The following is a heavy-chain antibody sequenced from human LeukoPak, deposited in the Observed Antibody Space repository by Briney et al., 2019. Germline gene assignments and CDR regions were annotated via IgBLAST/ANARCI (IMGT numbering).Heavy chain of an antibody. CDR3: ARVVRYFDWLAEAFDI. V-gene: IGHV1-69*06. CDR1: GGTFSSYA. Sequence: SVMVSCKASGGTFSSYAISWVRQAPEQGLEWMGGIIPIFGTANYAQKFQGRVTITADKSTSTAYIELSSLRSEDTAVYYCARVVRYFDWLAEAFDIWGQGTMVTVSS. J-gene: IGHJ3*02. CDR2: IIPIFGTA. D-gene: IGHD3-9*01.